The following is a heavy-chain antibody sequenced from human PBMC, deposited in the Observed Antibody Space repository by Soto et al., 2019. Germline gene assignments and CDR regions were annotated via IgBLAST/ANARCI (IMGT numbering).Heavy chain of an antibody. J-gene: IGHJ6*02. Sequence: RASVKVSCKASGGTFSSYAISWVRQAPGQGLEWMGGIIPIFGTANYAQKFQGRVTITADESTSTAYMELSSLRSEDTAVYYCARGPRYGSGSYYYYYGMDVWGQGTTVTVSS. CDR1: GGTFSSYA. CDR2: IIPIFGTA. CDR3: ARGPRYGSGSYYYYYGMDV. V-gene: IGHV1-69*13. D-gene: IGHD3-10*01.